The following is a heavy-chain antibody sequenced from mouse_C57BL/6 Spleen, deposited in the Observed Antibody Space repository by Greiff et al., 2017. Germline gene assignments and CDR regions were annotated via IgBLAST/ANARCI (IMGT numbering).Heavy chain of an antibody. CDR1: GYTFTDSC. V-gene: IGHV1-26*01. J-gene: IGHJ1*01. Sequence: EVQLQQSGPELVKPGASVKISCKASGYTFTDSCMNWVKQSPGKGLEWIGGIYPDDGGTNYNGKFKGKATLTVDKSSSTAYMQLRSLTSEDSAVYFCASYCFASSYCAFDVWGQGTTVTVSS. D-gene: IGHD1-1*01. CDR3: ASYCFASSYCAFDV. CDR2: IYPDDGGT.